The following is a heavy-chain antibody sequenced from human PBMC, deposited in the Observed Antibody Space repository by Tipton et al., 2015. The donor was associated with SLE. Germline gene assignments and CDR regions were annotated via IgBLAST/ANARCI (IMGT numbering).Heavy chain of an antibody. Sequence: TLSLTCTVSGGSISSYYWSWIRQPAGKGLEWIGCSYTNGSTNYNPSLKSRVTMSVDTSKNQFSLKLSSVTAADTAVYYCTRDGGVGATVWWGQGTLVTVSS. CDR3: TRDGGVGATVW. CDR2: SYTNGST. CDR1: GGSISSYY. J-gene: IGHJ4*02. D-gene: IGHD1-26*01. V-gene: IGHV4-4*07.